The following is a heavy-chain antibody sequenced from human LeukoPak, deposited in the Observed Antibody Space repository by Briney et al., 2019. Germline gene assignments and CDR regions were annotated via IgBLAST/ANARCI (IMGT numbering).Heavy chain of an antibody. J-gene: IGHJ4*02. V-gene: IGHV3-11*04. CDR1: GFTFSDYY. CDR2: ISSSGSTI. CDR3: ARELGYCTNGVCYTKYTFDY. D-gene: IGHD2-8*01. Sequence: GGSLRLSCAASGFTFSDYYMSWIRQAPGKGLERVSYISSSGSTIYYADSVKGRFTISRDNAKNSLYLQMNSLRAEDTAVYYCARELGYCTNGVCYTKYTFDYWGQGTLVTVSS.